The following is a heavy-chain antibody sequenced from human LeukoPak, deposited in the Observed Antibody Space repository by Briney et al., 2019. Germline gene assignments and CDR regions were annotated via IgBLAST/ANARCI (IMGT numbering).Heavy chain of an antibody. CDR3: ASNPY. Sequence: WASVKVSCKASGGTFSSYAISWVRQAPGQGLEWMGWINPNSGGTNYAQKFQGRVAMTRDTSISTAYMELSRLRSDDTAVYYCASNPYWGQGTLVTVSS. CDR1: GGTFSSYA. CDR2: INPNSGGT. J-gene: IGHJ4*02. D-gene: IGHD1-14*01. V-gene: IGHV1-2*02.